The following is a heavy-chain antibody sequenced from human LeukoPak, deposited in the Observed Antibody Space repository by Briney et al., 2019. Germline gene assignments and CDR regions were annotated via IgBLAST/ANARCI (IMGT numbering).Heavy chain of an antibody. J-gene: IGHJ4*02. D-gene: IGHD3-9*01. CDR3: AKGRLVPDY. CDR2: TSGSDGRT. CDR1: GFTFSSYA. V-gene: IGHV3-23*01. Sequence: PGGSLRLSCAASGFTFSSYAMSWVRQAPGKGLEWVATTSGSDGRTYYADSVRGRFTISRDNSKNTLYLQMNSLRAEDTAVYYCAKGRLVPDYWGQGILVTVSS.